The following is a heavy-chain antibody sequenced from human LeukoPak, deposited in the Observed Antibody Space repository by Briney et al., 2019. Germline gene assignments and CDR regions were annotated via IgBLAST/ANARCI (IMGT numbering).Heavy chain of an antibody. J-gene: IGHJ5*02. V-gene: IGHV3-66*02. D-gene: IGHD4-11*01. CDR1: GFTVSSNY. CDR3: AREYNSNYDWFDP. CDR2: IYSGGST. Sequence: GGSLRLSCAASGFTVSSNYMSWVRQAPGKGLEWVSVIYSGGSTCYADSVKGRFTISRDNSKNTLYLQMNSLRAEDTAVYYCAREYNSNYDWFDPWGQGTLVTVSS.